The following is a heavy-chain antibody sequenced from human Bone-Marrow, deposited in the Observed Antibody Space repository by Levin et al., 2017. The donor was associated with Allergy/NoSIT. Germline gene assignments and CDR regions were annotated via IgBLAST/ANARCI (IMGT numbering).Heavy chain of an antibody. J-gene: IGHJ3*02. CDR1: GFTFSSYG. V-gene: IGHV3-30*18. D-gene: IGHD4-23*01. CDR3: AKAFGGNARDDAFDI. CDR2: ISYDGSNK. Sequence: GGSLRLSCAASGFTFSSYGMHWVRQAPGKGLEWVAVISYDGSNKYYADSVKGRFTISRDNSKNTLYLQMNSLRAEDTAVYYCAKAFGGNARDDAFDIWGQGTMVTVSS.